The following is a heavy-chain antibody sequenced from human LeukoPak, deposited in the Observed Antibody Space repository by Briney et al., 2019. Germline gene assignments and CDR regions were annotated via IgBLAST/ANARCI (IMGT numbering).Heavy chain of an antibody. J-gene: IGHJ4*02. CDR3: VKGHYYDTYGQYSYAEY. CDR1: GFTFSSYG. Sequence: PGGSLRLSCAASGFTFSSYGMHWVRQAPGKGLEWVAVISYHGSETFYGDSVKGRFTISRDNSKNTLDLQMNSLRPDDTAVYYCVKGHYYDTYGQYSYAEYWGQGARVTVSS. CDR2: ISYHGSET. D-gene: IGHD3-22*01. V-gene: IGHV3-30*18.